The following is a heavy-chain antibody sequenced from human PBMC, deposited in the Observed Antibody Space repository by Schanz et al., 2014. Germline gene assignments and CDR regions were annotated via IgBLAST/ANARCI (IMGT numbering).Heavy chain of an antibody. V-gene: IGHV4-31*03. J-gene: IGHJ6*02. CDR2: ISYSGST. CDR1: GGSVSSGGDY. Sequence: QVQLQESGPGLVKPSQTLSLTCTVSGGSVSSGGDYWSWIRQHPGKALEWIGFISYSGSTYYNPSLKSRVTISVDTAKNQCSLKVRSVTAADTAVYYCARDSLRGATGGYGMDVWGQGTTVTVSS. CDR3: ARDSLRGATGGYGMDV. D-gene: IGHD2-8*02.